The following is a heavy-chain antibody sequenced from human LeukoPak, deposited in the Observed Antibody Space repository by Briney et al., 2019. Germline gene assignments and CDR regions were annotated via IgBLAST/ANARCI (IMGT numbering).Heavy chain of an antibody. D-gene: IGHD3-16*01. CDR1: GYTFTSYA. J-gene: IGHJ4*02. CDR2: INTNTGNP. V-gene: IGHV7-4-1*02. CDR3: ARDYRGGLRLGEFEKFGY. Sequence: ASVKVSCKASGYTFTSYAMNWVRQAPGQGLEWMGWINTNTGNPTYAQGFTGRFVFSLDTSVSTAYLQISSLKAEDTAVYYCARDYRGGLRLGEFEKFGYWGQGTLVTVSS.